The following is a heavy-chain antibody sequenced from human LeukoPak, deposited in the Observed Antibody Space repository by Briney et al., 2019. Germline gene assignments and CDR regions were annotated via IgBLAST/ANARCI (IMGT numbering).Heavy chain of an antibody. Sequence: PSETLSLTCTVSGGSISSSSYYWGWIRQPPGKGLEWVGSIYYSGSTYYNPSLKSRVTISVDTSKNQFSLKLSSETDADTAVYYCARHSSGSYGWFDLWGQGTLVTVSS. CDR2: IYYSGST. CDR1: GGSISSSSYY. D-gene: IGHD1-26*01. CDR3: ARHSSGSYGWFDL. V-gene: IGHV4-39*01. J-gene: IGHJ5*02.